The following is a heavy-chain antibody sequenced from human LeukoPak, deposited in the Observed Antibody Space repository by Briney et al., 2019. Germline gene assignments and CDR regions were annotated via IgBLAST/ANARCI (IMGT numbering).Heavy chain of an antibody. D-gene: IGHD6-19*01. Sequence: GESLKISCKGSGYSFTSYWIGWVRQMPGKGLEWMGIICPGDSDTRYSPSFQGQVTISADKSISTAYLQWSSLKASDTAMYYCARHLAVADDTYYFDYWGQGTLVTVSS. CDR2: ICPGDSDT. CDR1: GYSFTSYW. V-gene: IGHV5-51*01. CDR3: ARHLAVADDTYYFDY. J-gene: IGHJ4*02.